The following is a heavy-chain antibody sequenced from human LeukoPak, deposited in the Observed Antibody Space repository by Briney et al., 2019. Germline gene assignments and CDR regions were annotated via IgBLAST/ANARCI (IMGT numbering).Heavy chain of an antibody. CDR1: GGTFISYA. Sequence: ASVKVSCKASGGTFISYAISWVRQAPGQGLEWMGGIIPIFGTANYAQKFQGRVTITADESTSTAYMEPSSLRSEDTAVYYCARVPHTYCGGDRYSRWFDPWGQGTLVTVSS. V-gene: IGHV1-69*13. CDR3: ARVPHTYCGGDRYSRWFDP. J-gene: IGHJ5*02. D-gene: IGHD2-21*02. CDR2: IIPIFGTA.